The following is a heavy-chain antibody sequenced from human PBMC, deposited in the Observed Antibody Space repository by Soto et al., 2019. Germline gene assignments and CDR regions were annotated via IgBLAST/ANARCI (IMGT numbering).Heavy chain of an antibody. CDR3: ARARYHFDY. J-gene: IGHJ4*02. V-gene: IGHV3-33*01. Sequence: QVQLVESGGGVVQPGRSLRLSCAASGFTFSSYGMHWVRQAPGKGLEWVAVIWYDGSNKYYADSVKGRFTISRDNSKNTLYMQMNSVKDEDTAVYYCARARYHFDYWGQGTLVTVSS. CDR1: GFTFSSYG. D-gene: IGHD1-1*01. CDR2: IWYDGSNK.